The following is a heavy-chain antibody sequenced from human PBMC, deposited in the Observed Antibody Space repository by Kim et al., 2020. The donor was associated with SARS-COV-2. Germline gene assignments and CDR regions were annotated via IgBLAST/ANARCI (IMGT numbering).Heavy chain of an antibody. Sequence: AQKFQGRVTMTRNTSISTAYMELSSLRSEDTAVYYCAREVGELLNDAFDIWGQGTMVTVSS. D-gene: IGHD1-26*01. J-gene: IGHJ3*02. CDR3: AREVGELLNDAFDI. V-gene: IGHV1-8*01.